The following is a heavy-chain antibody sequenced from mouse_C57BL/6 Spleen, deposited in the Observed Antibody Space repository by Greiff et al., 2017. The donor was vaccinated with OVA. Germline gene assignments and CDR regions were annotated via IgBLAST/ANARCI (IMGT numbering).Heavy chain of an antibody. V-gene: IGHV1-64*01. J-gene: IGHJ4*01. CDR2: IHPNSGST. Sequence: VQLQQSGAELVKPGASVKLSCKASGYTFTSYWMHWVKQRPGQGLEWIGMIHPNSGSTNYNEKFKSKATLTVDKSSSTAYMQLSSLTSEDSAVYYCARSPSSYAMDYWGQGTSVTVSS. CDR1: GYTFTSYW. CDR3: ARSPSSYAMDY.